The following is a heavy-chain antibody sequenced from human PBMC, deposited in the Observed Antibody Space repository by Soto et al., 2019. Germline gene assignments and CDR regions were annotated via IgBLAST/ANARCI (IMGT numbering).Heavy chain of an antibody. CDR1: GYSFTRDG. V-gene: IGHV1-18*01. CDR3: SRAGFWSVYDFDY. J-gene: IGHJ4*02. D-gene: IGHD3-3*01. Sequence: GSVKVSCKASGYSFTRDGISWVRQAPGQGVERMGWISAYNGNTNYAQKLQGRVTMTSDTSSRTAFMKLRRLNSDVSAFYFYSRAGFWSVYDFDYWGQGTLVPVSS. CDR2: ISAYNGNT.